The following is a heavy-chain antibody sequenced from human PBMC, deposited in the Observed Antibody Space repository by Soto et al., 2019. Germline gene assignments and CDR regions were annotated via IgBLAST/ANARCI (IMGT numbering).Heavy chain of an antibody. J-gene: IGHJ4*02. V-gene: IGHV3-21*06. Sequence: PGGSLRLSCAASGFTFSSYSMNWVRQAPGKGLEWVSSISSSSSYIYYADSVKGRFTISRDNAKNLLYVQMNSLRAEDTAVYYCARGGFFGDYDAYWGQGTLVTSPQ. CDR3: ARGGFFGDYDAY. CDR1: GFTFSSYS. CDR2: ISSSSSYI. D-gene: IGHD3-10*01.